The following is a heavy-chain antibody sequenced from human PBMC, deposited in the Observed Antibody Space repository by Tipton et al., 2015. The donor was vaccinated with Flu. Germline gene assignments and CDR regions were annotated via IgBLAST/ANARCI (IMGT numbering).Heavy chain of an antibody. CDR1: GYSISSGYY. D-gene: IGHD3-10*01. V-gene: IGHV4-38-2*01. Sequence: LRLSCAVSGYSISSGYYWGWIRQPPGKGLEWIGSIYHSGSTYCNPSLKSRVTISVDTSKNQFSLKLSSVTAADTAVYYCARAHPTGSLGAFDIWGQGTMVTVSS. CDR3: ARAHPTGSLGAFDI. J-gene: IGHJ3*02. CDR2: IYHSGST.